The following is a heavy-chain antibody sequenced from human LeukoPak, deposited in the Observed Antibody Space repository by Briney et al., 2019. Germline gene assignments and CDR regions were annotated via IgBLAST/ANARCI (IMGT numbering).Heavy chain of an antibody. Sequence: SETLSLTCTVSGGSINISTYYWGWIRQPPGKGLEYIGTIYYSGSTYYNPSPKSRVTISVDTSKNQFSLKLTSVTAADTAVYYCARDYGYSYGYDYFDYWGQGTLVTVSS. V-gene: IGHV4-39*07. J-gene: IGHJ4*02. CDR1: GGSINISTYY. CDR3: ARDYGYSYGYDYFDY. CDR2: IYYSGST. D-gene: IGHD5-18*01.